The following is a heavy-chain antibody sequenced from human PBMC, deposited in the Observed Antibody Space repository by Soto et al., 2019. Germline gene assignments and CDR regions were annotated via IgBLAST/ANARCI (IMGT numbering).Heavy chain of an antibody. CDR3: ARAHDSSGYYMFSIGY. V-gene: IGHV3-30-3*01. CDR1: GFTFRNYA. CDR2: ISYDGSNK. D-gene: IGHD3-22*01. J-gene: IGHJ4*02. Sequence: QVQLVESGGGVVQPGRSLRLSCAASGFTFRNYAMHWVRQAPGKGLEWVAVISYDGSNKYYADSVKGRFTISRDNSKNTLYLQVNRLRAEDTAVYYCARAHDSSGYYMFSIGYWGQGTLVTVSS.